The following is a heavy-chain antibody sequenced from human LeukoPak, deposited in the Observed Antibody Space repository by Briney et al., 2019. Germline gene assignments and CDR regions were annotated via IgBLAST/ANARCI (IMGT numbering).Heavy chain of an antibody. CDR3: AKDGGLAVAVNWFDP. V-gene: IGHV3-30*18. CDR2: ISYDGSNK. D-gene: IGHD6-19*01. J-gene: IGHJ5*02. CDR1: GFTFSSYG. Sequence: GRSLRLSCAASGFTFSSYGMHWVRQAPGKGLEWVAVISYDGSNKYYADSVKGRFTISRDNSKNTLYLQMNSLRAEDTAVYYCAKDGGLAVAVNWFDPWGQGTLVTVSS.